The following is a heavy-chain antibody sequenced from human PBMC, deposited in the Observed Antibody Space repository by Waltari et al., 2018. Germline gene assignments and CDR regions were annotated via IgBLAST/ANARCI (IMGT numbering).Heavy chain of an antibody. J-gene: IGHJ4*02. CDR1: GFTFSTYV. Sequence: EVQLLESGGGLVQPGGSLRLSCAASGFTFSTYVMNLVRQAPGKGLEWVSSISDGGGIINYADSVKGRFTISRDNSKNTVYLQMKSLRAEDTAVYYCARGSGVDYWGQGTLVTISS. CDR3: ARGSGVDY. D-gene: IGHD7-27*01. CDR2: ISDGGGII. V-gene: IGHV3-23*01.